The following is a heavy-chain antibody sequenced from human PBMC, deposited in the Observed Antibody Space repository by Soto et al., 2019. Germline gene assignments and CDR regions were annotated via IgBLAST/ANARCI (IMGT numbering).Heavy chain of an antibody. V-gene: IGHV4-39*01. D-gene: IGHD3-10*01. Sequence: SETLSLTCTVSGGSISDSSYYWGWIRQTPGKGLEWIGSLYYRGNTFYNPSLQSRVTISVDTSKNQFSLKLRTVTAADTAVYYCARHGKYQLLDSFPPYCDYWGQGTMGTVSS. CDR1: GGSISDSSYY. J-gene: IGHJ4*02. CDR3: ARHGKYQLLDSFPPYCDY. CDR2: LYYRGNT.